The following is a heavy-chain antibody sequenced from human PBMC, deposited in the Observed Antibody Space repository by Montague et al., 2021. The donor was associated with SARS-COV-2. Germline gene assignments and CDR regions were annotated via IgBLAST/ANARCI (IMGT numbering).Heavy chain of an antibody. CDR1: GDSVSSNSAT. V-gene: IGHV6-1*01. CDR3: TSGREGNYNVMDV. Sequence: CASSGDSVSSNSATLNWVRQSPSRGLDWLGRTYYRSKWYNDYAVXLRLRVTINPDTSKNHFSLQLNSVTPEDTAIYYCTSGREGNYNVMDVRGQGTTVTVSS. J-gene: IGHJ6*02. CDR2: TYYRSKWYN. D-gene: IGHD1-1*01.